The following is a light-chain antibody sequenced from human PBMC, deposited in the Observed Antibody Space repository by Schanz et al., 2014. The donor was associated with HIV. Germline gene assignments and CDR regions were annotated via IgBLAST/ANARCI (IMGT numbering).Light chain of an antibody. CDR1: QSISSW. Sequence: DIHMTQSPSTLSASVGDRVTITCRASQSISSWLAWYQQKPGKAPKVLIYKASTLESGVPSRFSGSGSGTEFTLTISSLQPDDFATYYCQQYSSYWTFGQGTKVEMK. V-gene: IGKV1-5*03. J-gene: IGKJ1*01. CDR2: KAS. CDR3: QQYSSYWT.